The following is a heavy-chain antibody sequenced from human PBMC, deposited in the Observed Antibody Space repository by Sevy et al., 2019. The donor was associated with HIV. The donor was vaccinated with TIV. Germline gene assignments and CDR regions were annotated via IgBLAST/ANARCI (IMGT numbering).Heavy chain of an antibody. J-gene: IGHJ6*02. D-gene: IGHD3-16*01. Sequence: GGSLRLSCAASGFSFSNYAMTWVRQAPGKGLEWVSNITAPGGRAYLADSVKGRFTISSDTSVNKVFLQMDSLRVEDTAIYYCAKAQGEWGTPFALDVWGQGTTVTVSS. CDR3: AKAQGEWGTPFALDV. V-gene: IGHV3-23*01. CDR2: ITAPGGRA. CDR1: GFSFSNYA.